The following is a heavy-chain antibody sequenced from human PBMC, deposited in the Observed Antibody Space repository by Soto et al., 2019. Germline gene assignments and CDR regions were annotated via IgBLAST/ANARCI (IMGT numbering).Heavy chain of an antibody. CDR2: ISGSGGST. J-gene: IGHJ4*02. V-gene: IGHV3-23*01. CDR1: GFTFSSYA. CDR3: AKDRYGVGAILPFDY. Sequence: GGSLRLSCAASGFTFSSYAMSWVRQAPGKGLEWVSAISGSGGSTYYADSVKGRFTISRDNSKNTLYLQMNSLRAEDTAVYYCAKDRYGVGAILPFDYWGQGTLVTVSS. D-gene: IGHD1-26*01.